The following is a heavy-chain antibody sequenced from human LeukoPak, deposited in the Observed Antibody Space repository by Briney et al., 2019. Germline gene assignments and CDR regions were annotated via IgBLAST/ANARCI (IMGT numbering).Heavy chain of an antibody. CDR1: GGSISSYY. Sequence: SETLSLTCTVSGGSISSYYWSWIRQPPGKGLEWIGYIYYSGSTYYNPSLKSRVTISVDTSKNQFSLKLSSVTAADTAVYYCASMKAGTLFFDYWGQGTLVTVSS. CDR2: IYYSGST. J-gene: IGHJ4*02. CDR3: ASMKAGTLFFDY. D-gene: IGHD6-13*01. V-gene: IGHV4-59*01.